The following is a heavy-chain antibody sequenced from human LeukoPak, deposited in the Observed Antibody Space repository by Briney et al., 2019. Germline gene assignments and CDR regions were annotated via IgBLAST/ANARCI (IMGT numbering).Heavy chain of an antibody. CDR2: IYYSGST. Sequence: PSETLSLTCTVSGGSINSSSYYWGWLRQPPGKGLEWIGTIYYSGSTYYNPSLKSRVTISVDTSKNQFSLKLSSVTASDTAVYYCARRFAPSRNDAFDIWGQGTMVTVSS. D-gene: IGHD3-10*01. V-gene: IGHV4-39*01. CDR3: ARRFAPSRNDAFDI. J-gene: IGHJ3*02. CDR1: GGSINSSSYY.